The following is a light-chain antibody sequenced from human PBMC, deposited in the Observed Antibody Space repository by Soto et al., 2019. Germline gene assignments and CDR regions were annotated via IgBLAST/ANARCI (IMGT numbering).Light chain of an antibody. J-gene: IGKJ4*01. Sequence: EIVLTQSPGTLSLSPGERATLSCRASQSVSRSYLAWYQQKPGQAPRLLIYGASSRATGIPDMFSGSGSGTDFTLNISRLEPEDGAVYYCQQYGSSPLTFGGGTKVEIK. CDR1: QSVSRSY. CDR3: QQYGSSPLT. CDR2: GAS. V-gene: IGKV3-20*01.